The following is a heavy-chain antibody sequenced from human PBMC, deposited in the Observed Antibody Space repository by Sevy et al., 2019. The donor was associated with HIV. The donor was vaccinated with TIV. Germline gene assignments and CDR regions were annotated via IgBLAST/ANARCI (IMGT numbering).Heavy chain of an antibody. Sequence: GGSLRLSCAASGFTFSSYWMSWVRQAPGKGLEWVANIKQDGSEKYYVDSVKGRFTISRDNAKNSLFLQMNSLRAEDTAVYYCARRPTQKYSSSWYEPYYFDYWGQGTLVTVSS. CDR3: ARRPTQKYSSSWYEPYYFDY. D-gene: IGHD6-13*01. CDR1: GFTFSSYW. CDR2: IKQDGSEK. V-gene: IGHV3-7*01. J-gene: IGHJ4*02.